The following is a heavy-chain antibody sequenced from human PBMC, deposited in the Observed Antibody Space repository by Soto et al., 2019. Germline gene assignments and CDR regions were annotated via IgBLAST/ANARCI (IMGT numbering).Heavy chain of an antibody. Sequence: PSETLSLTCAVYGGSFSGYYWSWIRQPPGKGLEWIGEINHCGSTNFNPSLKSRVTISVDTSKNQFSLKLSSVTAADTAVYYCARGFLTQLTTVTGGDYYYYGMDVWGQGTTVTVSS. CDR1: GGSFSGYY. V-gene: IGHV4-34*01. CDR2: INHCGST. CDR3: ARGFLTQLTTVTGGDYYYYGMDV. J-gene: IGHJ6*02. D-gene: IGHD4-17*01.